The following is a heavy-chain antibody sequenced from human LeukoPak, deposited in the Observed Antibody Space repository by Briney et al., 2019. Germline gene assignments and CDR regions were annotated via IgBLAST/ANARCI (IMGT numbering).Heavy chain of an antibody. CDR2: ISYDGSNK. V-gene: IGHV3-30*18. Sequence: GGSLRLSCAASGFTFSSYGMHWVRRAPGKGLEWVAVISYDGSNKYYADSVKGRFTISRDNSKNTLYLQMNSLRAEDTAVYYCAKVSRYCSGGSCRPDYYYGMDVWVKGTTVTVSS. D-gene: IGHD2-15*01. CDR3: AKVSRYCSGGSCRPDYYYGMDV. J-gene: IGHJ6*04. CDR1: GFTFSSYG.